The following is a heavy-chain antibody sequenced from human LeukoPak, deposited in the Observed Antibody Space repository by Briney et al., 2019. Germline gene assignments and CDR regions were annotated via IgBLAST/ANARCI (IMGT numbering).Heavy chain of an antibody. D-gene: IGHD3-9*01. CDR2: MNAYNGKT. J-gene: IGHJ4*02. Sequence: ASVRVSCKASGYTFTSYGISWVRQAPGQGLEWMGWMNAYNGKTNYAQKLQGRVTMTTDTSTSTDYMELRSLRSDDTAVYYCARGPNILTGHDYWGQGTLVTVSS. CDR1: GYTFTSYG. CDR3: ARGPNILTGHDY. V-gene: IGHV1-18*01.